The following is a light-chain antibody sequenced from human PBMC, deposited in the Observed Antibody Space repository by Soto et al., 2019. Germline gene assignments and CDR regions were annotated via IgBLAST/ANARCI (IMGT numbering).Light chain of an antibody. CDR1: QSVSSIY. CDR2: GAS. J-gene: IGKJ1*01. CDR3: QQYGYAPQT. V-gene: IGKV3-20*01. Sequence: EIVLTQSPGTLSLSPGERATLSCRASQSVSSIYLAWYQQTPGQAPRLLIYGASSRATGIPDRFSGRASGTDFPLTISRLEHEDFALYYCQQYGYAPQTFGQGTKVEIK.